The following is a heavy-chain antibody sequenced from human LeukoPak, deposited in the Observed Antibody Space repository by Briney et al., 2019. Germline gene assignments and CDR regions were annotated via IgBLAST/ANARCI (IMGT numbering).Heavy chain of an antibody. CDR1: GGTFSSYA. Sequence: ASVKVSCKASGGTFSSYAISWVRQAPGQRLEWMGWINAGNGNTKYSQKFQGRVTITRDTSASTANMELSSLRSEDTAVYYCASSTSGWSYYFDYWGQGTLVTVSS. CDR3: ASSTSGWSYYFDY. V-gene: IGHV1-3*01. D-gene: IGHD6-19*01. CDR2: INAGNGNT. J-gene: IGHJ4*02.